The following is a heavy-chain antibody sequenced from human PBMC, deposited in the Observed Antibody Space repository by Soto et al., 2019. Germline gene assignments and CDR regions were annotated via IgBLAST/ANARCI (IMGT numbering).Heavy chain of an antibody. J-gene: IGHJ6*02. CDR1: GGTFSSYA. CDR2: IIPIFGTA. CDR3: AREWVYYGSGSHPVGYYGIDV. D-gene: IGHD3-10*01. Sequence: SVKVSCKASGGTFSSYAISWVRQAPGQGLEWMGGIIPIFGTANYAQKFQGRVTITADESTSTAYMELSSLRSEDTAVYYCAREWVYYGSGSHPVGYYGIDVWGQGTTVTVSS. V-gene: IGHV1-69*13.